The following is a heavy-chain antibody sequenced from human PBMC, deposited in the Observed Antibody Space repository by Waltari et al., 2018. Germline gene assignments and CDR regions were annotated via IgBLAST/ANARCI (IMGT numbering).Heavy chain of an antibody. D-gene: IGHD5-12*01. CDR3: ATYIGASVGTAAFDV. CDR1: GVSLTSNRLY. CDR2: VSYSGTT. V-gene: IGHV4-39*01. J-gene: IGHJ3*01. Sequence: QLQLQESSPRLVRPSGTLSLICPVAGVSLTSNRLYWAWIRQSPGQGLEWIGTVSYSGTTYISPSLKSRVSVSRDTSKNQVSLILGSVTAADMAVYYCATYIGASVGTAAFDVWGQGTMVTVSS.